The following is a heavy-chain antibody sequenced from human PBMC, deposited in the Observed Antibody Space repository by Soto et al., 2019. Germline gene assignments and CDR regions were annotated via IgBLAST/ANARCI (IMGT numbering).Heavy chain of an antibody. CDR2: INAGNGKT. J-gene: IGHJ4*02. CDR1: GYTFTSYA. CDR3: ARVLVGATPVDY. V-gene: IGHV1-3*05. D-gene: IGHD1-26*01. Sequence: QVQLVQSGAEEKKPGASVKVSCKASGYTFTSYAMHWVRQAPGQRLEWMGWINAGNGKTKYSQKFQGRVTITRDTSASTAYMELRRLRSEDTAVYYCARVLVGATPVDYWGQGTLVTVSS.